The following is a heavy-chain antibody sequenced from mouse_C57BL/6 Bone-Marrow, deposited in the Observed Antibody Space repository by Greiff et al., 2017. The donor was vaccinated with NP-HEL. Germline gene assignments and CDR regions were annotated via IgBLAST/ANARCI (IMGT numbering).Heavy chain of an antibody. CDR3: ARDYDYPYYFDY. D-gene: IGHD2-4*01. CDR2: IDPSDSYT. Sequence: VQLQQSGAELVKPGASVKLSCKASGYTFTSYWMQWVKQRPGQGLEWIGEIDPSDSYTNYNQKFKGKATLTVDTSSSTAYMQLSSLTSEDSAVYYCARDYDYPYYFDYWGQGTTLTVSS. V-gene: IGHV1-50*01. CDR1: GYTFTSYW. J-gene: IGHJ2*01.